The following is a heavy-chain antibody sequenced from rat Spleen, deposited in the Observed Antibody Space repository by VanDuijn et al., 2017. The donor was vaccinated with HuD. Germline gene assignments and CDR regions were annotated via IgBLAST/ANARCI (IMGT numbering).Heavy chain of an antibody. V-gene: IGHV2S12*01. J-gene: IGHJ2*01. CDR2: ISSGGST. Sequence: QVQLKESGPGLVQPSQTLSLTCTVSGFSLTSFHVSWVRQPPGKGLEWSAAISSGGSTYYNSGHKSRLSISRENTKSQVFLKMNSRQTEDTATYYWARDGGDYWGQGVMVTVSS. D-gene: IGHD1-12*02. CDR3: ARDGGDY. CDR1: GFSLTSFH.